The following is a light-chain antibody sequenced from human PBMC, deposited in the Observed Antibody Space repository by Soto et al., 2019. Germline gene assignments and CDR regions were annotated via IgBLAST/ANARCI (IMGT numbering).Light chain of an antibody. CDR3: QQYGTSRWT. CDR1: QSLTNKY. V-gene: IGKV3-20*01. Sequence: EIVLTQSPGTLSLSPGDRATLSCRASQSLTNKYLAWYRQKPGQAPRPLIYGASSRATGIPDRFSGSGSGTDFTLTISRREPDDFAVYSCQQYGTSRWTFGQGTKVDIK. J-gene: IGKJ1*01. CDR2: GAS.